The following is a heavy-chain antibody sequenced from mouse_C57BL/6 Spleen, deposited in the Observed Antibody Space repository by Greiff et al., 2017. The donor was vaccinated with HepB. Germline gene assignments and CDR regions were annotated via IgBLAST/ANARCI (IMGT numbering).Heavy chain of an antibody. CDR2: ISYDGSN. D-gene: IGHD2-1*01. CDR1: GYSITSGYY. Sequence: EVQVVESGPGLVKPSQSLSLTCSVTGYSITSGYYWNWIRQFPGNKLEWMGYISYDGSNNYNPSLKNRISITRDTSKNQFFLKLNSVTTEDTATYYCARDRGIYGNYGETWFAYWGQGTLVTVSA. J-gene: IGHJ3*01. CDR3: ARDRGIYGNYGETWFAY. V-gene: IGHV3-6*01.